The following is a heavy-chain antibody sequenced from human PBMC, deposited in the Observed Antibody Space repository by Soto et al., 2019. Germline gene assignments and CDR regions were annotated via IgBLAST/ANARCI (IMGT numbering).Heavy chain of an antibody. Sequence: EVQLLESGGGLVQPGGSLRLSCAASGFTFSSYAMIWGRQAPGKGLECVSGISGSGGSTYYADSVKGRFSISRDNSKKTLYMQMNSLRAEDTALSYCVQDHFEVVVAAFDTWGQGTLVTVSS. CDR1: GFTFSSYA. D-gene: IGHD2-15*01. CDR3: VQDHFEVVVAAFDT. V-gene: IGHV3-23*01. J-gene: IGHJ4*02. CDR2: ISGSGGST.